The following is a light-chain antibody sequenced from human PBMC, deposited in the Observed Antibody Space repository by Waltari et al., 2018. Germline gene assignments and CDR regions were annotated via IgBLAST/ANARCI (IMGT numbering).Light chain of an antibody. V-gene: IGKV3-20*01. J-gene: IGKJ1*01. Sequence: EIVLTQSPGPLSLSPGDRAPLSCSASQSVSRTLAWYQQKPGQAPRLLIYGASTRATGIPERFSGGGSGTDFSLTISGLEPEDFAVYYCQHYVSLPATFGQGTKVEIK. CDR1: QSVSRT. CDR2: GAS. CDR3: QHYVSLPAT.